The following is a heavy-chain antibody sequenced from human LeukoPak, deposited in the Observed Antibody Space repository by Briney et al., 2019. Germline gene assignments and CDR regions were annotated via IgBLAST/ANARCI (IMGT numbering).Heavy chain of an antibody. CDR1: GFTFSSYS. J-gene: IGHJ4*02. Sequence: PGGSLRLSRAASGFTFSSYSMNWVRQAPGKGLEWVSSISSSSSYIYYADSVKGRFTISRDNARNSLYLQMNSLRAEDTAVYYCARDSTSYYDFWSGYCFDYWGQGTLVTVSS. CDR3: ARDSTSYYDFWSGYCFDY. D-gene: IGHD3-3*01. V-gene: IGHV3-21*01. CDR2: ISSSSSYI.